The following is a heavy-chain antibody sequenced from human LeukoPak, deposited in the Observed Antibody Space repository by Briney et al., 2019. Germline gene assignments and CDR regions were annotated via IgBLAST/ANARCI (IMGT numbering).Heavy chain of an antibody. CDR2: ISYDGSNK. D-gene: IGHD6-13*01. V-gene: IGHV3-30*19. Sequence: GGSLRLSCATSGFTFSSYGMHWVRQVPGKGLEWVAVISYDGSNKYYADSVKGRFTISRDNSKNTLYLQMNSLRAEDMAVYYCARDPVAYSSSWYFDYWGQGTLVTVSS. CDR1: GFTFSSYG. J-gene: IGHJ4*02. CDR3: ARDPVAYSSSWYFDY.